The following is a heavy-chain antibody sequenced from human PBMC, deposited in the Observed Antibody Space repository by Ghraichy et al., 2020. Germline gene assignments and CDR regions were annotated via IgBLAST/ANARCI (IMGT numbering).Heavy chain of an antibody. V-gene: IGHV4-59*01. Sequence: SETLSLTYTVSGGSISSYYWSWIRQPPGKGLEWIGYIYYSGSTNYNPSLKSRVTISVDTSKNQFSLKLSSVTAADTAVYYCAREGDYGESRWYFDYWGQGTLVTVSS. CDR3: AREGDYGESRWYFDY. CDR2: IYYSGST. J-gene: IGHJ4*02. D-gene: IGHD4-17*01. CDR1: GGSISSYY.